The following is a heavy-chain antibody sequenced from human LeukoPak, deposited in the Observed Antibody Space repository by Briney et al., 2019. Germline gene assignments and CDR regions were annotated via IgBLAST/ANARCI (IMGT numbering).Heavy chain of an antibody. CDR3: AKLSGGTTRSFDI. CDR2: ISYDGSNK. V-gene: IGHV3-30*18. Sequence: PGGSLRLSCAASGFTFSSYGMHWVRQAPGKGLEWVAVISYDGSNKYYADSVKGRFTISRDNSKNTLYLQMNSLRAEDTAVYNCAKLSGGTTRSFDIWGQGTMVTVSS. D-gene: IGHD4-17*01. CDR1: GFTFSSYG. J-gene: IGHJ3*02.